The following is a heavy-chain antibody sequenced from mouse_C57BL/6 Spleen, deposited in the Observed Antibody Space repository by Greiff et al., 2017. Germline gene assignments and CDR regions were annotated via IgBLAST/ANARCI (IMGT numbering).Heavy chain of an antibody. V-gene: IGHV5-17*01. J-gene: IGHJ4*01. D-gene: IGHD1-1*01. Sequence: VQLQQSGGGLVKPGGSLKLSCAASGFTFSDYGMHWVRQAPEKGLEWVAYISSGSSTIYYADTVKGRFTISRDNAKNTLFLQMTSLRSEDTAMYYCARVVATYYYAMDYWGQGTSVTVSS. CDR2: ISSGSSTI. CDR3: ARVVATYYYAMDY. CDR1: GFTFSDYG.